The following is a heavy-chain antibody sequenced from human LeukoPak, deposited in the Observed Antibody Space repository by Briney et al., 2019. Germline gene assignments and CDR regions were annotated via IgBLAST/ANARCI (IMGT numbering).Heavy chain of an antibody. J-gene: IGHJ4*02. D-gene: IGHD1-26*01. CDR2: ISYDGSNK. CDR1: GFTFSSYG. Sequence: GRSLRLSCAASGFTFSSYGMHWVRQAPGKGLEWVAVISYDGSNKYYADSVKGRLTISRDNSKNTLYLQMNSLRAEDTAVYYCAKEGVGGSFDYWGQGTLVTVSS. V-gene: IGHV3-30*18. CDR3: AKEGVGGSFDY.